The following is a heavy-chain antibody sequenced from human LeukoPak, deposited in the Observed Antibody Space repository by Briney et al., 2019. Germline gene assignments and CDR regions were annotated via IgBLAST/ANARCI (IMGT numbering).Heavy chain of an antibody. CDR2: INSDGSST. J-gene: IGHJ4*02. Sequence: PGGSLRLSCAASGFTFSSYWMHWVRQAPGNGLVWVSRINSDGSSTSYADSVKGRFTISRDNAKNTLYLQMNSLRAEDTAVYYCARFYCSSPSCLEDYWGQGTLVTVSS. V-gene: IGHV3-74*01. D-gene: IGHD2-2*01. CDR3: ARFYCSSPSCLEDY. CDR1: GFTFSSYW.